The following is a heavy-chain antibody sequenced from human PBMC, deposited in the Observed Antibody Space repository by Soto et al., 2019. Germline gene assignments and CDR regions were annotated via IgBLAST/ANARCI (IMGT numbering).Heavy chain of an antibody. V-gene: IGHV1-8*01. CDR1: GNTFTNYD. CDR2: MNPNSGKT. Sequence: GASVKVSWKDSGNTFTNYDINWGRQATGQRLEWMGWMNPNSGKTGIARNFQGRVTMTRDTSISTAYMELSSLRSEDTAVYYCARGESVKPTGPRGGFDIWGQGTVVTVSS. D-gene: IGHD1-1*01. J-gene: IGHJ3*02. CDR3: ARGESVKPTGPRGGFDI.